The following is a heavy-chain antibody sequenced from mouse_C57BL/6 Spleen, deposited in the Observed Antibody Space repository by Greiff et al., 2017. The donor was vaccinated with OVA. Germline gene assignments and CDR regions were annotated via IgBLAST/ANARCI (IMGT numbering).Heavy chain of an antibody. CDR1: GFTFSSYA. V-gene: IGHV5-9-1*02. Sequence: EVNLVESGEGLVKPGGSLKLSCAASGFTFSSYAMSWVRQTPEKRLEWVAYISSGGDYIYYADTVKGRFTISRDNARNTLYLQMSSLKSEDTAMYYCTRGPLDSSGYGYFDYWGQGTTLTVSS. D-gene: IGHD3-2*02. J-gene: IGHJ2*01. CDR3: TRGPLDSSGYGYFDY. CDR2: ISSGGDYI.